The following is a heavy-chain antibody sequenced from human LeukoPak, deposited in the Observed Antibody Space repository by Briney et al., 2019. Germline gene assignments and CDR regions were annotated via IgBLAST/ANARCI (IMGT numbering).Heavy chain of an antibody. J-gene: IGHJ3*02. V-gene: IGHV4-38-2*02. CDR3: ARGAYDDAFDI. CDR2: IYHSGST. D-gene: IGHD3-22*01. CDR1: GYSISSGYY. Sequence: SETLSLTCTVSGYSISSGYYWGWIRQPPGKGLEWIWSIYHSGSTYYNPSLKSRVTISVDKSKNQFSLKLSSVTAADTAVYYCARGAYDDAFDIWGQGTMVTVSS.